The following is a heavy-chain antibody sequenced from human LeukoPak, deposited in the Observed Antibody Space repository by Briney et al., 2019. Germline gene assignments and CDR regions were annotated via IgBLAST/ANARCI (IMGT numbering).Heavy chain of an antibody. D-gene: IGHD1-26*01. Sequence: GGSLRLSCTASGFTFGGYAMSWFRQAPGKGLEWVGLIRSKAYGGTTEYAASVKGRFTISRDDSKSIAYLQMNSLKTEDTAVYYCTREVGGFDYWGQGTLVTVSS. J-gene: IGHJ4*02. CDR3: TREVGGFDY. CDR1: GFTFGGYA. CDR2: IRSKAYGGTT. V-gene: IGHV3-49*03.